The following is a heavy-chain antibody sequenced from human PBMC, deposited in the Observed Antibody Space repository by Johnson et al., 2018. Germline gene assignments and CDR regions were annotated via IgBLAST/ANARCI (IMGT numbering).Heavy chain of an antibody. Sequence: QVQLVESGAEVKKPGSSXKVSCKASGGTFSSYAISWVRQAPGQGLEWMGWMNPNSGNTGYAQKFQGRVTMTRNTPISTAYLERSSLGSEDTAVYYCAKVGGGIRDWGQGTLVTVSS. CDR1: GGTFSSYA. V-gene: IGHV1-8*02. D-gene: IGHD6-13*01. J-gene: IGHJ1*01. CDR3: AKVGGGIRD. CDR2: MNPNSGNT.